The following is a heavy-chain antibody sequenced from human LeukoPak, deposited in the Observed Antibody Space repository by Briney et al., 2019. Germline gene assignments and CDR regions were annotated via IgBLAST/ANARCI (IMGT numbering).Heavy chain of an antibody. CDR1: GFTFSSSA. CDR2: ISSSSSYI. Sequence: GGSLRLSCAASGFTFSSSAMSWVRQAPRKGLEWVSSISSSSSYIYYADSVKGRFTISRDNAKNSLYLQMNSLRAEDTAVYYCARGFLFDYWGQGTLVTVSS. V-gene: IGHV3-21*01. J-gene: IGHJ4*02. CDR3: ARGFLFDY. D-gene: IGHD3-10*01.